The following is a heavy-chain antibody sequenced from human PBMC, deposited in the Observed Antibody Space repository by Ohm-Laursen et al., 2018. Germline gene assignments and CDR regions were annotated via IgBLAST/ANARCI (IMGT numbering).Heavy chain of an antibody. CDR2: ISWDGGST. CDR3: AKDKGFGGDYYYYGMDV. V-gene: IGHV3-43D*04. CDR1: GFTFDDYA. Sequence: GSLRLSCAASGFTFDDYAMHWVRQAPGKGLEWVSLISWDGGSTYYTDSVKGRFTISRDNSKNSLYLQMNSLRAEDTALYYCAKDKGFGGDYYYYGMDVWGQGTTVTVSS. J-gene: IGHJ6*02. D-gene: IGHD3-10*01.